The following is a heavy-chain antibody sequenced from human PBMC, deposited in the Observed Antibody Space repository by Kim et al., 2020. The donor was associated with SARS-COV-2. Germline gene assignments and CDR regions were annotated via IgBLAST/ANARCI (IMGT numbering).Heavy chain of an antibody. CDR1: GGSISSYY. Sequence: SETLSLTCTVSGGSISSYYWSWIRQPPGKGLEWIGYIYYSGSTNYNPSLKSRVTISVDTSKNQFSLKLSSVTAADTAVYYCARTVYYYYYMDVWGKGTTVTVSS. V-gene: IGHV4-59*08. CDR3: ARTVYYYYYMDV. J-gene: IGHJ6*03. CDR2: IYYSGST. D-gene: IGHD4-4*01.